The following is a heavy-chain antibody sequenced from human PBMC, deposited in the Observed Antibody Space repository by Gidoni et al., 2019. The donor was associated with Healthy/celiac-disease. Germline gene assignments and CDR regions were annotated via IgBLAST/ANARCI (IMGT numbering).Heavy chain of an antibody. D-gene: IGHD3-22*01. Sequence: QVQLQESGPGLVKPSETLSLTCTVSGGSISSYYWSWIRQPPGKGLEWVGYFYYSGSTNYNPSLKSRVTISVDTSKNQFSLKLSSVTAADTAVYYCARWAYDSSGYYYIDAFDIWGQGTMVTVSS. CDR3: ARWAYDSSGYYYIDAFDI. CDR1: GGSISSYY. V-gene: IGHV4-59*01. J-gene: IGHJ3*02. CDR2: FYYSGST.